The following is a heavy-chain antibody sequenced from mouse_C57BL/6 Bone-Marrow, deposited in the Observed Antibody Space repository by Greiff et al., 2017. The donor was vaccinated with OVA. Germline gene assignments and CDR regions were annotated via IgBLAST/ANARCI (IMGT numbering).Heavy chain of an antibody. D-gene: IGHD1-1*01. Sequence: EVKLVEPGALLLKPGVSLKLSCAASGFTFSSYAMSWVRQTPEKRLEWVATISDGGSYTYYPDNVKGRFTISRDNAKNNLYLQMCHLKSEDTAMYYSALLRYPYNFDYWGEGTTLSVSS. V-gene: IGHV5-4*03. CDR2: ISDGGSYT. CDR1: GFTFSSYA. CDR3: ALLRYPYNFDY. J-gene: IGHJ2*01.